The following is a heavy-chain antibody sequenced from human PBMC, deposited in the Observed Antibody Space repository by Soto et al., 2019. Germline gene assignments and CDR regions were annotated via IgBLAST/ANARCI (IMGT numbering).Heavy chain of an antibody. D-gene: IGHD3-3*01. Sequence: SETLSLTCAVYGGSFSGYYWSWIRQPPGKGLEWIGEINHSGSTNYNPSLKSRVTISVDTSKNQFSLKLSSVTAADTAVYYCAGSPVATIFGGYFDYWGQGTLVTVSS. CDR1: GGSFSGYY. V-gene: IGHV4-34*01. CDR2: INHSGST. CDR3: AGSPVATIFGGYFDY. J-gene: IGHJ4*02.